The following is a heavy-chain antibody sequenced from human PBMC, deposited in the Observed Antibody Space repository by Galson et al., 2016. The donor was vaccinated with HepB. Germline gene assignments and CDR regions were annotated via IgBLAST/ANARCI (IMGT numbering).Heavy chain of an antibody. J-gene: IGHJ4*02. CDR1: GFTFSSYG. Sequence: SLRLSCAASGFTFSSYGIHWARQAPGKGLEWVAAIWYDGSDKYYRDSVRGRFTISRDNSKNMLYLQMNSLRAEDTAVYYCARGSRVGRWLEFSPLDHWGQGTLVTVSS. CDR2: IWYDGSDK. V-gene: IGHV3-33*01. D-gene: IGHD5-24*01. CDR3: ARGSRVGRWLEFSPLDH.